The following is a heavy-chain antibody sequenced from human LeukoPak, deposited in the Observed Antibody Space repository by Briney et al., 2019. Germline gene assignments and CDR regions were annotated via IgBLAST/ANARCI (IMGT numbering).Heavy chain of an antibody. CDR1: GGSISSDGYY. V-gene: IGHV4-31*03. CDR2: IYYSGST. CDR3: ARDHDPLGFDY. D-gene: IGHD3-16*01. Sequence: SQTLSLTSTVSGGSISSDGYYWSWIRQHPGKGLEWIGYIYYSGSTYYNPSLKSRVTISLDTSKNQFSLKLSSVTAADTAVYFCARDHDPLGFDYWGQGTLVTVSS. J-gene: IGHJ4*02.